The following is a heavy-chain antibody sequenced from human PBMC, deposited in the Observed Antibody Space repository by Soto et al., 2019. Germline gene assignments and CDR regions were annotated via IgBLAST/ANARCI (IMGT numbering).Heavy chain of an antibody. CDR3: AKDRSVGLIAGGTPFDY. CDR2: IIPILGTA. J-gene: IGHJ4*02. Sequence: QVQLVQSGAEVKKPGSSVMVSCKASGGTFSNSAISWVRQAPGQGLEWMGGIIPILGTANYAQKFQGRLRIPADESTSTAYIELSSLRSAYTAVYYCAKDRSVGLIAGGTPFDYWGQGTLVTVSS. V-gene: IGHV1-69*01. CDR1: GGTFSNSA. D-gene: IGHD1-26*01.